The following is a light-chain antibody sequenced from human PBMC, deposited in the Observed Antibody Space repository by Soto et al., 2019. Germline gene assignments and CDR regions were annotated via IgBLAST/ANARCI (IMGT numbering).Light chain of an antibody. CDR1: SSDVGGYNY. Sequence: QSVLTQPPSASGSPGQSVTISCTGTSSDVGGYNYVSWYQHHPGKAPKLMIYEVNKRPSGVPDRFSGSKSGNTAFLTVSGLQAEDEADYYCSSYAGSNNFVVFGGGTKVTVL. CDR3: SSYAGSNNFVV. J-gene: IGLJ2*01. V-gene: IGLV2-8*01. CDR2: EVN.